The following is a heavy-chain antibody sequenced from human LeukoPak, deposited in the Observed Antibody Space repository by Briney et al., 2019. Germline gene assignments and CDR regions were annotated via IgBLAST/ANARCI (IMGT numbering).Heavy chain of an antibody. J-gene: IGHJ6*03. CDR1: GFTFSSYW. Sequence: GGSLRLSCAASGFTFSSYWMSWVRQAPGKGLEWVANINQDGSEKYYVDSVKGRFTISRDNAKNSLYLQMNSLRAEDTAVYYCARGPQASYYYDSSGIYYMDVWGKGTTVTVSS. CDR2: INQDGSEK. D-gene: IGHD3-22*01. CDR3: ARGPQASYYYDSSGIYYMDV. V-gene: IGHV3-7*01.